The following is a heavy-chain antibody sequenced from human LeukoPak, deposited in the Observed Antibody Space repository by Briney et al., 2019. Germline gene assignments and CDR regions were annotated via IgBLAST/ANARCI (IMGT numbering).Heavy chain of an antibody. J-gene: IGHJ4*02. CDR3: AGGAGWLIDY. CDR1: GFTFSSYV. Sequence: GGSLRLSCAASGFTFSSYVMSWVRQAPGKGLEWVANIRQDGSEKNYVDSVKGRFTISRDNAKNSLFLQMDSLRAEDTAVYYCAGGAGWLIDYWGQGTLVTVSS. CDR2: IRQDGSEK. D-gene: IGHD3-16*01. V-gene: IGHV3-7*03.